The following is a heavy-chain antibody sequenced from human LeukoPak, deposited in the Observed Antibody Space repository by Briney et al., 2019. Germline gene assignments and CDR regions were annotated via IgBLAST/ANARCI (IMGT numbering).Heavy chain of an antibody. V-gene: IGHV1-69*04. CDR1: GGTFSSYA. Sequence: SVKVSCKASGGTFSSYAISWVRQAPGQGLEWMGRIIPNLGIANYAQKFQGRVTITADKSTSTAYMELSSLRSEDTAVYYRARDDYGLDYWGQGTLVTVSS. D-gene: IGHD4-17*01. CDR3: ARDDYGLDY. CDR2: IIPNLGIA. J-gene: IGHJ4*02.